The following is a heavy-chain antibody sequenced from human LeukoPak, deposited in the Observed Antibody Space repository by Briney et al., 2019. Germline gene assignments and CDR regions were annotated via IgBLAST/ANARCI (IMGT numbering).Heavy chain of an antibody. J-gene: IGHJ4*02. D-gene: IGHD6-19*01. V-gene: IGHV3-23*01. CDR2: ISGSGVNT. Sequence: GGSLRLSCVASGFTFNNYGMNWVRLTPGKGLEWVSVISGSGVNTWYTDSLKGRFTVSRDNSKNTVFLQMNSLTDEDAALYFCARSWYNSGSLLRFFDSWGQGTLVTVSS. CDR3: ARSWYNSGSLLRFFDS. CDR1: GFTFNNYG.